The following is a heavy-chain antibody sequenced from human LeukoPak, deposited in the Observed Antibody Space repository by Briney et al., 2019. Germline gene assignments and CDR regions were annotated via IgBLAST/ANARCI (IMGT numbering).Heavy chain of an antibody. J-gene: IGHJ3*02. CDR1: GFSFTGFFTGYY. V-gene: IGHV1-46*01. CDR3: ARVRDGYNYMGAFDI. D-gene: IGHD5-24*01. CDR2: INPSGGST. Sequence: ASVKVSCKASGFSFTGFFTGYYMHWVRQAPGQGLEWMGIINPSGGSTSYAENFQGRVTMTRDTSTSTVYMELSSLRSEDTAVYYCARVRDGYNYMGAFDIWGQGTVVTVSS.